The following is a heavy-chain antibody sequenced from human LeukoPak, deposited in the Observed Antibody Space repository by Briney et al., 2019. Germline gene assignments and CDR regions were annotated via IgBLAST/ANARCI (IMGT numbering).Heavy chain of an antibody. CDR3: ARAYSRSYSHFDD. V-gene: IGHV4-4*09. D-gene: IGHD1-26*01. J-gene: IGHJ4*02. CDR2: IYTSGST. Sequence: SETLSLTRTGSGGSISGYYWSWIRQPPGKGLEWIGYIYTSGSTNYNPSLKSRVTISVDTSKKQFSLRLSSVTAADTAMYFCARAYSRSYSHFDDWGQGTLVTVSS. CDR1: GGSISGYY.